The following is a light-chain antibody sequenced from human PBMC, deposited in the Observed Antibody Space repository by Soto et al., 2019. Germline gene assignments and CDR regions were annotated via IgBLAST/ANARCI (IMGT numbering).Light chain of an antibody. Sequence: QSALAQPASVSGSPGQSIAISCAGSSSDVGGYDYVSWYQQHPDKAPKLILYDVTNRPSGISFRFSGSKSGNTASLTISGLHPEDEADYYCRSYTSSATYVFGTGTKLTVL. CDR3: RSYTSSATYV. J-gene: IGLJ1*01. CDR1: SSDVGGYDY. CDR2: DVT. V-gene: IGLV2-14*03.